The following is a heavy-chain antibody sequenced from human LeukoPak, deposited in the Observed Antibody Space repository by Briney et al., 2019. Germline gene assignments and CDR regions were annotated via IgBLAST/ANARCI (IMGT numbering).Heavy chain of an antibody. CDR3: ASASSHRIAAGGDY. J-gene: IGHJ4*02. D-gene: IGHD6-13*01. CDR1: GFTFSSYG. Sequence: GRSLRLSCAASGFTFSSYGMHWVRQAPGKGLVWVSRINSDGSGRNYADSVKGRFTISRDNAKNTLYLQINSLRAEDTAVYYCASASSHRIAAGGDYWGQGTLVTVSS. CDR2: INSDGSGR. V-gene: IGHV3-74*01.